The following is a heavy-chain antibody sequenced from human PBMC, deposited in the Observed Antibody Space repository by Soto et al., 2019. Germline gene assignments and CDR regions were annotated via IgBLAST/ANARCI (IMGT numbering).Heavy chain of an antibody. J-gene: IGHJ4*02. CDR2: ISWNSGSI. CDR1: GFTFDDYA. Sequence: EVQLVESGGGLVQPGRSLRLSCAASGFTFDDYAMHWVRQAPGKGLEWVSGISWNSGSIGYADSVKGRFTISRDNAKNFLYLQMNSLRAEDTALYYCAKDFYDILTGYGDYWGQGTLVTVSS. D-gene: IGHD3-9*01. V-gene: IGHV3-9*01. CDR3: AKDFYDILTGYGDY.